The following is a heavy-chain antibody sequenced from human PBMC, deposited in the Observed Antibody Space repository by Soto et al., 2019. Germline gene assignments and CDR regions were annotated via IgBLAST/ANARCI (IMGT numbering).Heavy chain of an antibody. CDR2: IYWDDDK. J-gene: IGHJ5*02. CDR1: GFSLSTSGVG. CDR3: AHSLIEYYYDSSGSNGFCP. Sequence: QITLKESGPTLVKPTQTLTLTCTFSGFSLSTSGVGVGWIRQPPGKALEWLALIYWDDDKRYSPSLKSRLTNNTDNYKNQVELTITNMDPVDTDTYYCAHSLIEYYYDSSGSNGFCPWGQGSLVNVSS. V-gene: IGHV2-5*02. D-gene: IGHD3-22*01.